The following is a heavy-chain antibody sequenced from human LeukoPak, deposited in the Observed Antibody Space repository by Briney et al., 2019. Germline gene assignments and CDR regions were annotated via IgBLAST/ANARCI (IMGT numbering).Heavy chain of an antibody. Sequence: QTGGSLRLSCAASGFTFSRYWMHWVRQAPGKGLVWVSRIKSDGSSTTYAASVQGRFTISRDNAKNTLYLQMNSLRGEDTAVYYCASDRSYAMDVWGQGTTVTVSS. J-gene: IGHJ6*02. CDR3: ASDRSYAMDV. CDR1: GFTFSRYW. CDR2: IKSDGSST. V-gene: IGHV3-74*01.